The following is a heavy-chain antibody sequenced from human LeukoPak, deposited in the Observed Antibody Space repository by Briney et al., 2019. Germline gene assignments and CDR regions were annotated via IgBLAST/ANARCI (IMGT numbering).Heavy chain of an antibody. V-gene: IGHV4-39*07. CDR1: GGSISSSSYY. J-gene: IGHJ3*02. CDR3: AREGVTTVTPHAFDI. CDR2: IYYSGST. D-gene: IGHD4-17*01. Sequence: PSETLSLTCTVSGGSISSSSYYWGWIRQPPGKGLEWIGSIYYSGSTYYNPSLKSRVTISVDTSKNQFSLKPSSVTAADTAVYYCAREGVTTVTPHAFDIWGQGTMVTVSS.